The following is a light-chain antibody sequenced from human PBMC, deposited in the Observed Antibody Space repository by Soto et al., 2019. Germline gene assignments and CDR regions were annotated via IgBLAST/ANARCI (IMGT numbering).Light chain of an antibody. CDR2: EVS. CDR1: SSDVGDYNY. J-gene: IGLJ2*01. CDR3: SSYAGSNNFVV. V-gene: IGLV2-8*01. Sequence: QSALTQPPSASGSPGQSVTISCTGTSSDVGDYNYVSWYQQHPGKAPKLMICEVSKRPSGVPDRFSGSKSGNTASLTVSGLQAEDEADYYCSSYAGSNNFVVFGGGTQLTVL.